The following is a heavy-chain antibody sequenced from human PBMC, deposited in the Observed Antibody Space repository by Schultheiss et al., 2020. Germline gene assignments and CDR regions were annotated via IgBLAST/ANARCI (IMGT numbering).Heavy chain of an antibody. D-gene: IGHD4-17*01. CDR3: ARSRGLTLVTTNY. CDR1: GGSISSSSYY. V-gene: IGHV4-39*01. Sequence: SETLSLTCTVSGGSISSSSYYWGWIRQPPGKGLEWIGSIYYSGSTYYNPSLKSRVTISVDTSKNQFSLKLSSVTAADTAVYYCARSRGLTLVTTNYWGQGTLVTVSS. J-gene: IGHJ4*02. CDR2: IYYSGST.